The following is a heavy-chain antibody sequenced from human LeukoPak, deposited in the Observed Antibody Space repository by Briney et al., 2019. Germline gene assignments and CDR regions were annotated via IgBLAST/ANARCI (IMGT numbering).Heavy chain of an antibody. CDR2: IYYSGST. CDR1: GGSISSSSYY. D-gene: IGHD5-18*01. V-gene: IGHV4-39*01. J-gene: IGHJ4*02. CDR3: ARCAVAYSYGYSIDY. Sequence: PSETLSLTCTVSGGSISSSSYYWGWIRQPPGKGLEWIGSIYYSGSTYYNPSLKSRVTISVDTSKNQFSLKLSSVTAADTAVYYCARCAVAYSYGYSIDYWGRGTLVTVSS.